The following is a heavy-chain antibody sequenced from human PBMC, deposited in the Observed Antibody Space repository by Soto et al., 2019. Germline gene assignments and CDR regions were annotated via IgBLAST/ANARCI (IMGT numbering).Heavy chain of an antibody. CDR3: ARLTEAVTTFVY. CDR1: GFALSPYW. D-gene: IGHD1-1*01. J-gene: IGHJ4*02. Sequence: PGGSLRLSCEVSGFALSPYWMSWVRQAPGKGLGWVASINQDGSMKHYVDSVRGRFTISRDNAKNSLFLQMNSLSAEDTAVYYCARLTEAVTTFVYWGQGTPVTVSS. V-gene: IGHV3-7*03. CDR2: INQDGSMK.